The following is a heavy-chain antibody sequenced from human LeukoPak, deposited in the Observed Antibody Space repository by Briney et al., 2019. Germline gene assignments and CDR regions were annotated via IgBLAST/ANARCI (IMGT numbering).Heavy chain of an antibody. J-gene: IGHJ4*02. Sequence: ASVKVSCKASGYTFTSYDINWVRQTTGQGLEWMGWMSPNSGNTGYAQKFQGRVTMTRNTAISTAYMELSSLRSEDTAVYYCVRTPPNWGADYWGQGTLVTVSS. D-gene: IGHD7-27*01. V-gene: IGHV1-8*01. CDR3: VRTPPNWGADY. CDR1: GYTFTSYD. CDR2: MSPNSGNT.